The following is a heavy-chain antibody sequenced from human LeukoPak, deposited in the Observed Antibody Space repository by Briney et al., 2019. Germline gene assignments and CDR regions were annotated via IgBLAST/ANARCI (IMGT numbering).Heavy chain of an antibody. D-gene: IGHD6-13*01. J-gene: IGHJ4*02. CDR3: ATELRIATAGFDYFEH. CDR2: ISYDESNK. Sequence: GGSLRLSCAASGFTFSSYAMNWVRQAPGKGLEWVAVISYDESNKYYADSVKGRFTISRDNSKNTLFVQMYSLRAEDTAMYYCATELRIATAGFDYFEHWGQGTLVTVSS. CDR1: GFTFSSYA. V-gene: IGHV3-30-3*01.